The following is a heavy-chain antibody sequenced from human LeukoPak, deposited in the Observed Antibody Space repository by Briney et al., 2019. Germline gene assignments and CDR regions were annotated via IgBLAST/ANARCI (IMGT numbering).Heavy chain of an antibody. Sequence: ASVKVSCTASGYTFTGYYMHWVRQAPGQGLEWMGWINPNSGGTNYAQKFQGRVTMTRDTSINTAYMELSRLRSDDTAVYYCARGVRDYVWGSYLHYWGQGTLVTVSS. D-gene: IGHD3-16*01. CDR1: GYTFTGYY. V-gene: IGHV1-2*02. J-gene: IGHJ4*02. CDR2: INPNSGGT. CDR3: ARGVRDYVWGSYLHY.